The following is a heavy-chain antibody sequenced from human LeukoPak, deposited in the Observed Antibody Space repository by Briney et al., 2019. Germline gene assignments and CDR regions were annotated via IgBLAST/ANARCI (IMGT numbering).Heavy chain of an antibody. CDR2: IYHTGTT. CDR1: GYSISSDYY. J-gene: IGHJ4*02. CDR3: ARGRGYGYSPYEFDY. Sequence: SETLSLTCTVSGYSISSDYYWGWIRQPPGKGLEWIGSIYHTGTTYYNSSLKSRVTISVDTSKNQFSLNLNSVTAADTAVYYCARGRGYGYSPYEFDYWGQGTLVTVSS. V-gene: IGHV4-38-2*02. D-gene: IGHD5-12*01.